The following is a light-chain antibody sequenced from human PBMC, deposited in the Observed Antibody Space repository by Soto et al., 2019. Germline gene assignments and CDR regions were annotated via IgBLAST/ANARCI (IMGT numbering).Light chain of an antibody. CDR1: QSVGSSY. Sequence: EIVLTQSPGTLSLSPGERGTLTCRASQSVGSSYLAWYQQKPGQAPRLLIYGGSRRATGVPDRFSGSGSGTDFTLTISRLEPEDFAVYYCQQYGSSPSPSTFGQGTKVEIK. J-gene: IGKJ1*01. V-gene: IGKV3-20*01. CDR3: QQYGSSPSPST. CDR2: GGS.